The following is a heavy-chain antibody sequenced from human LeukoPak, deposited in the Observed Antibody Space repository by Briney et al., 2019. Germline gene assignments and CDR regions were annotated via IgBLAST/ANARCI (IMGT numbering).Heavy chain of an antibody. J-gene: IGHJ6*02. V-gene: IGHV3-48*02. Sequence: GGSLRLSCAASGFTFSSYAMSWVRQAPGKGLEWVSYISSSSSTIYYADSVKGRFTISRDNAKNSLYLQMNSLRDEDTAVYYCARQPAPTVTPLRYYYGMDVWGQGTTVTVSS. D-gene: IGHD4-11*01. CDR1: GFTFSSYA. CDR3: ARQPAPTVTPLRYYYGMDV. CDR2: ISSSSSTI.